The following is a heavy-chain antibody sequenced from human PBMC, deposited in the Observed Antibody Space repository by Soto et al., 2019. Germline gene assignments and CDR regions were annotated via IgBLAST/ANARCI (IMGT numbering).Heavy chain of an antibody. D-gene: IGHD5-12*01. CDR1: GGSISSYY. CDR2: IYYSGST. J-gene: IGHJ4*02. CDR3: ARRYSIGGYDYVSYFDY. V-gene: IGHV4-39*01. Sequence: SETLSLTCTVSGGSISSYYWGWIRQPPGKGLEWIGSIYYSGSTYYNPSLKSRVTISVDSSKNHFSLKLSSVTAADTAVYYCARRYSIGGYDYVSYFDYWGQGTLVTVSS.